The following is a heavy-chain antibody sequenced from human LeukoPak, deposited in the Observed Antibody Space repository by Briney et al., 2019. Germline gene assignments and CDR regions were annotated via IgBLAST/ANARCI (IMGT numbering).Heavy chain of an antibody. CDR1: GYTFTSYG. V-gene: IGHV1-18*01. Sequence: ASVKVSCKASGYTFTSYGISWVRQAPGQGLEWMGWISAYNGNTNYAQKLQGRVTMTTDTSTSTAYMELSSLRSDDTAVCYCARDYYDNTGYYPRAEYFQHWGQGTLVTVSS. CDR2: ISAYNGNT. D-gene: IGHD3-22*01. CDR3: ARDYYDNTGYYPRAEYFQH. J-gene: IGHJ1*01.